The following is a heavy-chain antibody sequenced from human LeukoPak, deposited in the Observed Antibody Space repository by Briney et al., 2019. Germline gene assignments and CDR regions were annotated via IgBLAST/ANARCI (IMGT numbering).Heavy chain of an antibody. Sequence: SQTLSLTCTVSGGSISSGGYYWSWIRQPPGKGLEWIGEINHSGSTNYNPSLKSRVTISVDTSKNQFSLKLSSVTAADTAVYYCARFDILTGFDYWGQGTLVTVSS. CDR3: ARFDILTGFDY. D-gene: IGHD3-9*01. CDR1: GGSISSGGYY. J-gene: IGHJ4*02. V-gene: IGHV4-30-2*01. CDR2: INHSGST.